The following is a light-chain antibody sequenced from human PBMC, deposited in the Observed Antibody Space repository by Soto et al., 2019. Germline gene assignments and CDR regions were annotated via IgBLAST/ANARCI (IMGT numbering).Light chain of an antibody. CDR2: DVS. J-gene: IGLJ3*02. CDR1: SSDVGAYNY. CDR3: RSLGGASAPVL. V-gene: IGLV2-14*03. Sequence: QSALTQPASVSGSPGHSITISCTGTSSDVGAYNYVSWYQNHPGKAPKVMIYDVSHRPSGVSERFSGDKSGNTASLTISGLQAEDEADYYCRSLGGASAPVLCGGGTKVTVL.